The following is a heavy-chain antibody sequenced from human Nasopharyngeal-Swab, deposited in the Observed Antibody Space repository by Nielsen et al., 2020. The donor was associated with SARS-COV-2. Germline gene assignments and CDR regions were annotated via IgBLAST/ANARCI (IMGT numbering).Heavy chain of an antibody. CDR1: GGSISSYY. Sequence: SETLSLTCTVSGGSISSYYWSWIRQPPGKGPEWIGYIHYSGSTNYNPSLKSRVTISIDTSKNQFSLKLSSVTAADTAVYYCARISSGWSSYYSDSWGQGTLVTVSS. V-gene: IGHV4-59*01. CDR3: ARISSGWSSYYSDS. CDR2: IHYSGST. D-gene: IGHD6-19*01. J-gene: IGHJ4*02.